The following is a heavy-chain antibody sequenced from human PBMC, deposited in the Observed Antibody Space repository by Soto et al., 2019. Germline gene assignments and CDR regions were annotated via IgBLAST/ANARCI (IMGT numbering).Heavy chain of an antibody. CDR3: ARAEAAAGNWFDP. Sequence: ASVKVSCKASGYTFTGYYMHWVRQAPGQGLEWMGWINPNSGGTNYAQKFQDWVTMTRDTSISTAYMELSRLRSDDTAVYYCARAEAAAGNWFDPWGQGTLVTVSS. CDR2: INPNSGGT. V-gene: IGHV1-2*04. J-gene: IGHJ5*02. D-gene: IGHD6-13*01. CDR1: GYTFTGYY.